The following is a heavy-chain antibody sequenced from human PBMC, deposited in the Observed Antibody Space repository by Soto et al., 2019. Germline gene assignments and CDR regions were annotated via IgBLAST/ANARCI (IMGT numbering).Heavy chain of an antibody. CDR2: IYYSGST. J-gene: IGHJ3*01. V-gene: IGHV4-59*01. Sequence: SETLSLTCTVSGGSISSYYWSWIRQPPGKGLEWVGYIYYSGSTNYNPSLKSRVTISVDTSKNQFSLKLSSVTAADTAVYYCARDQGAPRAFDFWGQGILVTVSS. D-gene: IGHD1-26*01. CDR1: GGSISSYY. CDR3: ARDQGAPRAFDF.